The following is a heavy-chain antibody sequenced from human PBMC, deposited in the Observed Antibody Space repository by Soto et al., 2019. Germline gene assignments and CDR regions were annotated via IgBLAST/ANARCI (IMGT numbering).Heavy chain of an antibody. D-gene: IGHD4-4*01. V-gene: IGHV3-30*18. CDR1: GFTFSNYG. Sequence: SLRLSCTASGFTFSNYGMHWVRQAPGKGLEWVAAISFDGNNKYYADSVEGRFTISRDNSKDTLYLQMNSLRTDDTAVYYCAKDRYTVTTCDYWGQGTLVTVSS. CDR3: AKDRYTVTTCDY. CDR2: ISFDGNNK. J-gene: IGHJ4*02.